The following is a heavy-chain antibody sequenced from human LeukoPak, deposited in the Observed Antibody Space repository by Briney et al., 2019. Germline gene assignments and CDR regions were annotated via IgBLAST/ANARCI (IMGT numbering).Heavy chain of an antibody. CDR1: GYSISNGYY. V-gene: IGHV4-38-2*01. J-gene: IGHJ6*03. CDR3: ARQHDSYYYFYIDV. Sequence: SETLSLTCAVSGYSISNGYYWVWIRQPPGRGLEWIGSLYHSDSAYYNTSLRSRVSMSVDASKNQFSLTLSFVTAADTAVYYGARQHDSYYYFYIDVGGSGTTVPVPS. CDR2: LYHSDSA.